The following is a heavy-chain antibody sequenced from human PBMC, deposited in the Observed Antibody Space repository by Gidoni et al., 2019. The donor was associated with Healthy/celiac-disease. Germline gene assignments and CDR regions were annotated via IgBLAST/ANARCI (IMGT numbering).Heavy chain of an antibody. D-gene: IGHD3-3*01. CDR1: GFTVTSNY. J-gene: IGHJ6*02. V-gene: IGHV3-53*01. CDR2: ICSGGST. Sequence: EVQLVESGGGLIQPGGSLRLSCAASGFTVTSNYMSWVRQAPGKGLEWVSVICSGGSTYYADSVKGRFTISRDNSKNTLYLQMNSLRAEDTAVYYCAREGRHYEFWSGFGEVYYGMDVWGQGTTVTVSS. CDR3: AREGRHYEFWSGFGEVYYGMDV.